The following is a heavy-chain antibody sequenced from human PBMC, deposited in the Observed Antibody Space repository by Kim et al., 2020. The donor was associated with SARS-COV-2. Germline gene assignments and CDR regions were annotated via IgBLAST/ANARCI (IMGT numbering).Heavy chain of an antibody. CDR3: ARDGYYYGSGSYSFNWFDP. CDR1: GYTFTSYA. V-gene: IGHV7-4-1*02. Sequence: ASVKVSCKASGYTFTSYAMNWVRQAPGQGLEWMGWINTNTGNPTYAQGFTGRFVFSLDTSVSTAYLQISSLKAEDTAVYYCARDGYYYGSGSYSFNWFDPWGQGTLVTVSS. CDR2: INTNTGNP. J-gene: IGHJ5*02. D-gene: IGHD3-10*01.